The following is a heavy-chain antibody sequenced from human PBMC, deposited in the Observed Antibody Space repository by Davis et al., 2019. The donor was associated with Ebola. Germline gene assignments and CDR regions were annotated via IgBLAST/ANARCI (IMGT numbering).Heavy chain of an antibody. CDR1: GYSISSGYY. J-gene: IGHJ6*02. Sequence: MPSETLSLTCSVSGYSISSGYYWGWIRQPPGKGLEWIGSIYPSGSTYYNPSLKSRVTISVDTSKNQFSLKLSSVTAADTAVYYCARAHSLTGTYGMDVWGQGTTVTVSS. D-gene: IGHD1/OR15-1a*01. V-gene: IGHV4-38-2*02. CDR2: IYPSGST. CDR3: ARAHSLTGTYGMDV.